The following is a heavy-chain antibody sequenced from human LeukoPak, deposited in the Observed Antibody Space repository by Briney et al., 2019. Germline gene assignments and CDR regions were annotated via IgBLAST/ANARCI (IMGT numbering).Heavy chain of an antibody. V-gene: IGHV3-11*01. CDR1: GFTFSDYY. J-gene: IGHJ3*02. CDR2: ISSSGSTI. Sequence: PGGSLRLSCAASGFTFSDYYMSWIRQAPGKGLEWVSYISSSGSTIYYADSVKGRFTISRDNAKNSLYLQMNSLRAEDTAVFYCARDRGYSYGDAFDIWGQGTMVTVPS. D-gene: IGHD5-18*01. CDR3: ARDRGYSYGDAFDI.